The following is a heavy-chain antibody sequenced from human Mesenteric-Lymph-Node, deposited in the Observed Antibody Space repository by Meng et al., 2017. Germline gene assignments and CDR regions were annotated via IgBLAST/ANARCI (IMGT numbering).Heavy chain of an antibody. Sequence: SVKVSCKASGGTFSSYTISWVRQAPGQGLEWMGRIIPILGIANYAQKFQGRVTITADESTSTAYMELSSLRSEDTAVYYCEREGIAAADPFDYWGQGTLVTVSS. J-gene: IGHJ4*02. CDR1: GGTFSSYT. CDR3: EREGIAAADPFDY. CDR2: IIPILGIA. V-gene: IGHV1-69*04. D-gene: IGHD6-13*01.